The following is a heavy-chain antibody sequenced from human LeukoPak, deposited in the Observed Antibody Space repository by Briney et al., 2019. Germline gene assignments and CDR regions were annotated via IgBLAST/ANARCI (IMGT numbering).Heavy chain of an antibody. D-gene: IGHD4-17*01. J-gene: IGHJ4*02. V-gene: IGHV4-34*01. CDR3: ARDVMDYGVDY. Sequence: PSETLSLTCAVYGGSFSGYYWSWIRQPPGKGLEWIGEINHSGSTNYNPSLKSRVTISVDTSKNQFSLKLSSVTAADTAVYYCARDVMDYGVDYWGQGTLVTVSS. CDR2: INHSGST. CDR1: GGSFSGYY.